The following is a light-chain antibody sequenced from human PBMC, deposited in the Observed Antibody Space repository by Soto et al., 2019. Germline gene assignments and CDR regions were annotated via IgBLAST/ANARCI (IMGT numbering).Light chain of an antibody. CDR2: WAS. J-gene: IGKJ1*01. CDR1: QGVLNRSNNKNY. CDR3: QQHNSLPWT. V-gene: IGKV4-1*01. Sequence: DIVMTQSPDSLAVSLGERATINCKSSQGVLNRSNNKNYLAWYQQKPGQPPKMLIYWASTRESGVPDRFSGSGSGTDFRLTITSLQAEDVAVYYCQQHNSLPWTFGQGAKVEI.